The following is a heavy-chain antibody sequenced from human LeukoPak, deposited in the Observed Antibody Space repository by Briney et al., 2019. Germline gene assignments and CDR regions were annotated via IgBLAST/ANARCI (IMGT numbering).Heavy chain of an antibody. D-gene: IGHD4-17*01. V-gene: IGHV3-23*01. CDR1: GFTFSSYG. J-gene: IGHJ6*03. CDR3: AKSKGGTTVTRLYYMDV. Sequence: QPGESLRLSCAASGFTFSSYGMSWVRQAPGKGLEWVSAISGSGGSTYYADSVKGRFTISRDNSKNTLYLQMNSLRAEDTAVYYCAKSKGGTTVTRLYYMDVWGKGTTVTISS. CDR2: ISGSGGST.